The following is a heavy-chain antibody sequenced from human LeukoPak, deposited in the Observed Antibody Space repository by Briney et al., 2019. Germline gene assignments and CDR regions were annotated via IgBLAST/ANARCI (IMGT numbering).Heavy chain of an antibody. CDR3: AKSTVLYSAEYFQH. CDR1: GYTFTSYY. J-gene: IGHJ1*01. V-gene: IGHV1-46*01. D-gene: IGHD2-21*01. CDR2: ITASGGGT. Sequence: ASVKVSCKASGYTFTSYYLHWVRQAPRQGLEWMGVITASGGGTTYAQKFQGRVTITRDTSASTAYMELSSLRSEDTAVYYCAKSTVLYSAEYFQHWGQGTLVTVSS.